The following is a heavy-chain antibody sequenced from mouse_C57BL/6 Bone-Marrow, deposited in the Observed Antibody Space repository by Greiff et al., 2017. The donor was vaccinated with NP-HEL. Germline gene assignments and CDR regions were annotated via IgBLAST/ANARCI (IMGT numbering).Heavy chain of an antibody. CDR3: TRGSIYYYGSVY. D-gene: IGHD1-1*01. CDR1: GFTFSSYA. V-gene: IGHV5-9-1*02. Sequence: DVMLVESGEGLVKPGGSLKLSCAASGFTFSSYAMSWVRQTPEKRLEWVAYISSGGDYIYYADTVKGRFTISRDNARNTLYLQMSSLKSEDTAMYYCTRGSIYYYGSVYWGQGTTLTVSS. CDR2: ISSGGDYI. J-gene: IGHJ2*01.